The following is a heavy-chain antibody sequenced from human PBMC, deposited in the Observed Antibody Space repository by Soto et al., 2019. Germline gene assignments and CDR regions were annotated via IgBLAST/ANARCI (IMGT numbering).Heavy chain of an antibody. Sequence: QVQLVQSGAEVKKPGASVKISCKASGYTFTNYAIHWMRQAPGQRLEWMGWISAGDGNTKYSQHFQGRVSITRDTSANTAYLDLSSLRSEDTSIYYCARSDPANWPYRYWGQGTLVSVSS. J-gene: IGHJ4*02. V-gene: IGHV1-3*01. CDR2: ISAGDGNT. D-gene: IGHD1-1*01. CDR3: ARSDPANWPYRY. CDR1: GYTFTNYA.